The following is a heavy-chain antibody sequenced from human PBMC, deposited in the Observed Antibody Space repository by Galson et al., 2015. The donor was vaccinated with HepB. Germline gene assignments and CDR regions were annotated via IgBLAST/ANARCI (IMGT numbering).Heavy chain of an antibody. J-gene: IGHJ4*02. V-gene: IGHV1-2*02. CDR2: INPNSGGT. Sequence: SVKVSCKASGYTFTGYYMHWVRQAPGQGLEWMGWINPNSGGTNYAQKFQGRVTMTRDTSISTAYMELSRLRSDDTAVYYCAREGRGYDSSGYPDYWGQGTLVTVSS. CDR3: AREGRGYDSSGYPDY. D-gene: IGHD3-22*01. CDR1: GYTFTGYY.